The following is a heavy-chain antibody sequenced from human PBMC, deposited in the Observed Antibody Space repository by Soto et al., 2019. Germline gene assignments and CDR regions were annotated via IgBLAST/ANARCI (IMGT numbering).Heavy chain of an antibody. CDR3: ARDPWGYYGSGSNHFIDN. D-gene: IGHD3-10*01. Sequence: QVQLADSGGGVVQPGRSLRLSCAASGFTFTSHAMHWVRQAPGKGLEWVAIISYDGTNKYYADSVKGRFTISRDNSKTTLYLQMNSLRAEDTAVYYCARDPWGYYGSGSNHFIDNWGQGTLVTVSS. J-gene: IGHJ4*02. V-gene: IGHV3-30-3*01. CDR2: ISYDGTNK. CDR1: GFTFTSHA.